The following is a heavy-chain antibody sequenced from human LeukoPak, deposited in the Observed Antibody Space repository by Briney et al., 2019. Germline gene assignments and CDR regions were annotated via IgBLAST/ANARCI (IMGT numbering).Heavy chain of an antibody. J-gene: IGHJ2*01. CDR3: ARNFGDSGYPRFGDI. D-gene: IGHD3-22*01. Sequence: ETLSLTCTVSGGSISSSSYYWGWIRQPPGKGLEWIGSIYYSGSTYYNPSLQSRVTISVDTTKNQFSLKLSSVTAADTAVYYCARNFGDSGYPRFGDIWGRGTLVTVSS. CDR2: IYYSGST. V-gene: IGHV4-39*01. CDR1: GGSISSSSYY.